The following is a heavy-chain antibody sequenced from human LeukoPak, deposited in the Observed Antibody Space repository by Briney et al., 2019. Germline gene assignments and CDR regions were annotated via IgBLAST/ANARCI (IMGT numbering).Heavy chain of an antibody. CDR1: GGSISGSYY. Sequence: SETLSLTCTVSGGSISGSYYWVWIRQPPGKGLEWIGSIYYGGRIYYNPSLKSRVTISVDTSKNHFSLKLTSVTAADTAVYYCARARYHTEMTYFRTVYYFDYWGQGTLVTVSS. J-gene: IGHJ4*02. CDR2: IYYGGRI. CDR3: ARARYHTEMTYFRTVYYFDY. D-gene: IGHD3/OR15-3a*01. V-gene: IGHV4-39*07.